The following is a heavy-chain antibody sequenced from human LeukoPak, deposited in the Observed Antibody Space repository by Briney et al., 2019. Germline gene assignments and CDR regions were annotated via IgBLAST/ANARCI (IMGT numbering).Heavy chain of an antibody. CDR2: IYPGDSDT. CDR1: GYSFTSYW. D-gene: IGHD6-6*01. V-gene: IGHV5-51*01. J-gene: IGHJ3*02. Sequence: GASLKISCKGSGYSFTSYWIGWVRQLPGKGLEWMGIIYPGDSDTRYSPSFQGQVTISADKSISTAYLQWSSLKASDTAMYYCARHPPAGSSSHAFDIWGQGTMVTVSS. CDR3: ARHPPAGSSSHAFDI.